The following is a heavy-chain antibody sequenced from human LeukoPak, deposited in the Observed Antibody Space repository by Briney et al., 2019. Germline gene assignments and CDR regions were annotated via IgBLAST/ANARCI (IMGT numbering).Heavy chain of an antibody. J-gene: IGHJ3*02. CDR3: ARGTALVRSDAFDI. D-gene: IGHD5-18*01. Sequence: QTGGSLRLSCAASGFIVSSNYMSWVRQAPGKGLEWVSVIYSGGSTYYADSVKGRFTISRDNSNNTLYLQMNGLRAEDTAMYYCARGTALVRSDAFDIWGQGTMVTVSS. V-gene: IGHV3-53*01. CDR1: GFIVSSNY. CDR2: IYSGGST.